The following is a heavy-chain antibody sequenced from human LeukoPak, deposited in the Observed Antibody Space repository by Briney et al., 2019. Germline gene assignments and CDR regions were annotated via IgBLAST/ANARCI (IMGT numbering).Heavy chain of an antibody. CDR1: GFTFSRYG. Sequence: GGSLRLSCAASGFTFSRYGMHWVRQAPSQGLEWVAMIWYDGSNKNYADSAKGRFTISRDNSRNTLYLEMNTLRAEDTAVYYCARDREVTKGNWFGPWGQGTLVTVST. D-gene: IGHD4-17*01. CDR3: ARDREVTKGNWFGP. V-gene: IGHV3-33*01. J-gene: IGHJ5*02. CDR2: IWYDGSNK.